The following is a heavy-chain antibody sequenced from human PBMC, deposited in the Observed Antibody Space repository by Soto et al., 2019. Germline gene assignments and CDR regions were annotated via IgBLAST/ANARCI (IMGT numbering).Heavy chain of an antibody. CDR2: INHSGTT. V-gene: IGHV4-34*01. Sequence: QVQLQQWGAGLLTPSETLSLTCAVYGGAFSGYQWSWIRQAPGKGLEWIGEINHSGTTNYSPSLKSRVTPSIDTAKDPFSLVLSSVAGADTAMYYGARYGEVTPRRYGMDFWGQGTPGTFSS. J-gene: IGHJ6*02. CDR3: ARYGEVTPRRYGMDF. CDR1: GGAFSGYQ. D-gene: IGHD3-16*01.